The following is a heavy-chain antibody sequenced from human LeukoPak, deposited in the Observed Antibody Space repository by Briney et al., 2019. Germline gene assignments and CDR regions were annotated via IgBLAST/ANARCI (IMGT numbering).Heavy chain of an antibody. J-gene: IGHJ4*02. CDR3: ARSRRTIAAIDY. D-gene: IGHD6-13*01. CDR2: IYTSGST. CDR1: GGSISSYY. Sequence: AETLSLTCTVSGGSISSYYWSWIRQPAGKGLEWIGRIYTSGSTNYNPSLKSRVTMSVDTSKNQFSLKLSSVTAADTAVYYCARSRRTIAAIDYWGQGTLVTVSS. V-gene: IGHV4-4*07.